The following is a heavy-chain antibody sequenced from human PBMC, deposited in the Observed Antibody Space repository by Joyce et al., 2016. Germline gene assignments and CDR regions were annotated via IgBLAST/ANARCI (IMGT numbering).Heavy chain of an antibody. CDR2: IYHTGSA. CDR3: ARAAPKQWLAAYTGLDV. CDR1: GGSMNNYY. D-gene: IGHD6-19*01. V-gene: IGHV4-59*01. J-gene: IGHJ6*02. Sequence: QVQLQESGPGLVKPSETLSLTCTVSGGSMNNYYWNWLRQAPGEGLEWIGYIYHTGSAHYKPSLENRLTMSVDTSQNQFSLKLTSVTAADSAMYYCARAAPKQWLAAYTGLDVWGQGIAVTVSS.